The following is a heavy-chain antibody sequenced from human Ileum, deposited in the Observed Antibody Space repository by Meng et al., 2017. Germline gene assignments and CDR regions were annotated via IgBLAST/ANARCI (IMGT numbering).Heavy chain of an antibody. CDR3: AREPGARGWIDH. Sequence: VEARGGGVQVGGSCRLSCDAFCVNCISWLMHWLRQAPGKRREWVAVISPAATANNFRGTMTGRFIISRDNSKKALFLQMTSLRTEDSGVYYCAREPGARGWIDHWGQGTLVTVSS. J-gene: IGHJ4*02. CDR2: ISPAATAN. CDR1: CVNCISWL. V-gene: IGHV3-30*03. D-gene: IGHD3-10*01.